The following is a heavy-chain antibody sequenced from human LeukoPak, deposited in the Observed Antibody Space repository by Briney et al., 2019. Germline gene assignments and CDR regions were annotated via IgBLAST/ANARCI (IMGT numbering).Heavy chain of an antibody. J-gene: IGHJ4*02. CDR3: ATTPALAVAGVDY. Sequence: SETLSLTCTVSGGSISSSSYYWGWIRQSPGKGLEWIGSIFYSGSTYYNPSLKSRVTISIDTSENQFSLKVSSVTAADTAVYYCATTPALAVAGVDYWGQGTLVTVSS. CDR1: GGSISSSSYY. D-gene: IGHD6-19*01. CDR2: IFYSGST. V-gene: IGHV4-39*01.